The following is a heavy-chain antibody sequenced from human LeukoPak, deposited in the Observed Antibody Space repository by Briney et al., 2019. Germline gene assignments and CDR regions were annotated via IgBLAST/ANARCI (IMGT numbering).Heavy chain of an antibody. Sequence: GGSLRLSCAASGFTVSSNYMTWVRQAPGKGLEWVSVISTGGTTYYADSVKGRFTISRDTSRNTLYLQMNSLRVDDTAVYYCRLGSFDYWGQGTLVTVSS. CDR3: RLGSFDY. CDR2: ISTGGTT. V-gene: IGHV3-53*01. D-gene: IGHD5-12*01. J-gene: IGHJ4*02. CDR1: GFTVSSNY.